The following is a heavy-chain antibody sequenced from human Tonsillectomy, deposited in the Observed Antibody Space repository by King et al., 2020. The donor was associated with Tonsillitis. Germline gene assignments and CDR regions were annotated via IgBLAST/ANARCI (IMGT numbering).Heavy chain of an antibody. D-gene: IGHD4-17*01. CDR1: GFTFSSYG. CDR2: ISYDGSNK. CDR3: AKRGDYGDFRDQSRHGMDV. Sequence: VQLVESGGGVVQPGRSLRLSCAASGFTFSSYGIHWVRQAPGKGLEWVAVISYDGSNKYYADSVKGRFTISRDNSKNTLYLQMNSLRAEVTAVYYCAKRGDYGDFRDQSRHGMDVWGQGTTVTVSS. J-gene: IGHJ6*02. V-gene: IGHV3-30*18.